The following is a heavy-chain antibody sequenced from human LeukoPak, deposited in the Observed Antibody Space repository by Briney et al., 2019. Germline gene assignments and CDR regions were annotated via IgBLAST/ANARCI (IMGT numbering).Heavy chain of an antibody. CDR2: INPNSGGT. CDR1: GYTFTGYY. V-gene: IGHV1-2*02. CDR3: ATAKSRQWLVFDY. J-gene: IGHJ4*02. D-gene: IGHD6-19*01. Sequence: ASVKVSCKASGYTFTGYYMHWVRQAPGQGLEWMGWINPNSGGTNYAQKFQGRVTMTEDTSTDTAYMELSSLRSEDTAVYYCATAKSRQWLVFDYWGQGTLVTVSS.